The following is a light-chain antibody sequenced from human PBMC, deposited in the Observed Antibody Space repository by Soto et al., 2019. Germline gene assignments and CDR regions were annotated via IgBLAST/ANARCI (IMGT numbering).Light chain of an antibody. CDR3: QQRSNWPPWT. CDR2: DAS. CDR1: QSVSSY. V-gene: IGKV3-11*01. Sequence: EIVLTQSPATLSLSPGERATLSCRASQSVSSYLAWYQQNPGQAPRLLIYDASNRATGIPARFSGSGSGTDFTLTISSLEPEDFPVYYCQQRSNWPPWTFGQGTKLEIK. J-gene: IGKJ2*02.